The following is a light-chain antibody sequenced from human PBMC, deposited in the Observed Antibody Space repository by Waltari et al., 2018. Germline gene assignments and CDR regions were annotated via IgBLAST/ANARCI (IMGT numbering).Light chain of an antibody. CDR1: QSVSRS. CDR3: QHYVRLPAT. CDR2: GAS. Sequence: IVLTQSPGTLSLSPGERVTLSCRASQSVSRSLAWYQQKPGQAPKLLIYGASTRATGIPDRFTGSGSGTDFSLTFSSLEPEDFAIYFCQHYVRLPATFGQGTKVEIK. V-gene: IGKV3-20*01. J-gene: IGKJ1*01.